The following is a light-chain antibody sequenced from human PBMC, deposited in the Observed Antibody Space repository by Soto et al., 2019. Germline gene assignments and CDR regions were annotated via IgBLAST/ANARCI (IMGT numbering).Light chain of an antibody. CDR2: DVS. Sequence: DSQMTQSPSTLSASVGDTVTITCRASPKINGWLAWHQQKPGKAPKLLIYDVSALKRGVPPRFSGSGSGTEFTLTINSLQSEDFAIYYCQPYNSWPLTFGGGTKVDIK. V-gene: IGKV1-5*01. CDR3: QPYNSWPLT. J-gene: IGKJ4*01. CDR1: PKINGW.